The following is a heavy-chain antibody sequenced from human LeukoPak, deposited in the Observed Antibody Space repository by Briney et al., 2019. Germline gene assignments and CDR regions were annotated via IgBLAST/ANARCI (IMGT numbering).Heavy chain of an antibody. CDR2: INQDGSEK. D-gene: IGHD1-14*01. Sequence: GGSLRLSCAASGFTFSSYWMTWVRQAPGKGLEWVANINQDGSEKYYVDSVKGRFTISRDNAKNSLYLQIDSLRAADTALYYCARGNRGDYWGQGTLVTVSS. CDR1: GFTFSSYW. J-gene: IGHJ4*02. V-gene: IGHV3-7*01. CDR3: ARGNRGDY.